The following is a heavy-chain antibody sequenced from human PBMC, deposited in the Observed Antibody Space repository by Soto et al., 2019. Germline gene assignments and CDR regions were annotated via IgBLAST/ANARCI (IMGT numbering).Heavy chain of an antibody. V-gene: IGHV4-31*02. CDR1: GGSSINGGSY. J-gene: IGHJ4*02. Sequence: LSLTSSVFGGSSINGGSYWNRIRQLPGKGPEWIGYVYYSGSTYYKPSLKSRMSITLDKPKNQFSLKLRSMTAADSAVYFCARGRITMLPHDFELWGPGALVIVSS. CDR3: ARGRITMLPHDFEL. D-gene: IGHD3-3*01. CDR2: VYYSGST.